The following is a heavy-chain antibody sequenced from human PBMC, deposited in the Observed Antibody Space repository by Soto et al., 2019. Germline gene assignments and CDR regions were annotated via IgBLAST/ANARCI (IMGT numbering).Heavy chain of an antibody. J-gene: IGHJ4*02. D-gene: IGHD6-19*01. V-gene: IGHV4-4*02. Sequence: PSETLSLTCAVSGGSISCSNWWSWVRQPPGKGLEWIGEIYHSGSTNYNPSLKSRVTISVDKSKNQFSLKLSSVTASDTAVSYRAREDPGSTVVAGYFDYWGQGTLVTVSS. CDR1: GGSISCSNW. CDR2: IYHSGST. CDR3: AREDPGSTVVAGYFDY.